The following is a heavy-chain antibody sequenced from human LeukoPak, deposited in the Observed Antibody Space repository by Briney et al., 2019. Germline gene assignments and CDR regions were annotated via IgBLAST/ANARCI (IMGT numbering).Heavy chain of an antibody. D-gene: IGHD2-21*01. CDR1: GYTFTSYY. J-gene: IGHJ4*02. CDR2: INPNIGGT. Sequence: ASVKVSCKASGYTFTSYYMHWVRQAPGQGLEWMGWINPNIGGTNYAQKFQGRVTMTRDTSISTAYMELSRLRSDDTAVYYCTRSTSAYWSNFDYWGQGTLVTVSS. V-gene: IGHV1-2*02. CDR3: TRSTSAYWSNFDY.